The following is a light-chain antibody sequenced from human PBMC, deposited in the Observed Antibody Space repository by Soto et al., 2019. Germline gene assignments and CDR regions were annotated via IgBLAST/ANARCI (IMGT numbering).Light chain of an antibody. CDR3: VAWDDSLSGHVV. CDR1: SSNIGSNY. CDR2: RNN. Sequence: QSVLTQPPSASGTPGQRVTISCSGSSSNIGSNYVYWYQQVPGTAPKLLIYRNNQRPSGVPDRLSGSKSGTSASLAISGLRSXDEADYYCVAWDDSLSGHVVXGGGTQLTVL. V-gene: IGLV1-47*01. J-gene: IGLJ2*01.